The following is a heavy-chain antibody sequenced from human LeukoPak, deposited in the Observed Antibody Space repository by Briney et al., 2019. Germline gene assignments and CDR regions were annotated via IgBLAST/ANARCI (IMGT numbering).Heavy chain of an antibody. V-gene: IGHV3-48*02. CDR3: ARDQGHYCYYMDV. CDR1: GFTFSIYR. Sequence: GGSLRLSCTASGFTFSIYRMNWVRQAPGKGLEWVSCIRGDGTGINYADSVKGRFTISRDNAENSVYLQMNSLRDEDTAVYYCARDQGHYCYYMDVWGKGTTVTVSS. CDR2: IRGDGTGI. J-gene: IGHJ6*03.